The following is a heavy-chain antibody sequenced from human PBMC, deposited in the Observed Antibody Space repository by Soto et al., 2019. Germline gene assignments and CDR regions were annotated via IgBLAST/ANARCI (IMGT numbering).Heavy chain of an antibody. CDR1: GFTFSSG. Sequence: VQLLESGGGLIQPWVSLRLSCAASGFTFSSGIHWLRQAPGKGLEWVAYISYDSSNKFYGDSVKGRFTISRDKSKNTQVLQMNSLRAEDTAVYYCAKLVLGYCSGNTFDDDWGQGTLVAVSS. D-gene: IGHD2-15*01. CDR2: ISYDSSNK. CDR3: AKLVLGYCSGNTFDDD. J-gene: IGHJ4*02. V-gene: IGHV3-30*18.